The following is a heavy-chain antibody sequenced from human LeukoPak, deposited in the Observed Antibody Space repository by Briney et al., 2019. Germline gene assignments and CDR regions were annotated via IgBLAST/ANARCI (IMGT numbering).Heavy chain of an antibody. D-gene: IGHD6-19*01. J-gene: IGHJ4*02. CDR1: GGSISSYY. Sequence: PSETLSLTCTVSGGSISSYYWSWIRQPAGKGLEWIGRIYTSGTTNCNPSLKSRVTMSVDTPKNQFSLKLSSATAADTAVYYCARGMGSSGWYSTYYFDYWAREPWSPSPQ. CDR2: IYTSGTT. CDR3: ARGMGSSGWYSTYYFDY. V-gene: IGHV4-4*07.